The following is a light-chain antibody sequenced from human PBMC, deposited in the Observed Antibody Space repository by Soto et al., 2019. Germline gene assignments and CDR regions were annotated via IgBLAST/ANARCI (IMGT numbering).Light chain of an antibody. CDR3: QQYGSSPWT. CDR1: QSISSRY. J-gene: IGKJ1*01. Sequence: EIVLTQSPCTLSVSPGERATLSCRTSQSISSRYLVWYQHKPGQAPRLLIYGASNRATGIPYRFSGSGSGTDFTLIISRLEPEDFAVYYCQQYGSSPWTFGQGTKVEIK. CDR2: GAS. V-gene: IGKV3-20*01.